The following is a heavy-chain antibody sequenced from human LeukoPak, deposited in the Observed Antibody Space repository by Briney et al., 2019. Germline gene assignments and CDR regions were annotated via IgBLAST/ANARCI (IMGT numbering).Heavy chain of an antibody. CDR1: GFTFSSYE. J-gene: IGHJ4*02. CDR2: ISSSGNTI. Sequence: GGSLRLSCAASGFTFSSYEMNWVRQAPGKGLEWVSYISSSGNTIYYADSVKGRFTVSRDNAKNSLYLQMNSLTAEDTAVYYCARDNGGYSGYDQFDFWGEGTLVTVS. CDR3: ARDNGGYSGYDQFDF. D-gene: IGHD5-12*01. V-gene: IGHV3-48*03.